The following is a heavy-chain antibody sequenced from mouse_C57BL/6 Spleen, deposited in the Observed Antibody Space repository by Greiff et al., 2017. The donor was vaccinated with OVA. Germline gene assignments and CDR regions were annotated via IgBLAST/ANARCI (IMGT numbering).Heavy chain of an antibody. V-gene: IGHV1-55*01. Sequence: VQLKQPGAELVKPGASVKMSCKASGYTFTSYWITWVKQRPGQGLEWIGDIYPGSGSTNYNEKFKSKATLTVDTSSSTAYMQLSSLTSEDSAVYYCARCHYSNYGYFDYWGQGTTLTVSS. D-gene: IGHD2-5*01. CDR3: ARCHYSNYGYFDY. J-gene: IGHJ2*01. CDR1: GYTFTSYW. CDR2: IYPGSGST.